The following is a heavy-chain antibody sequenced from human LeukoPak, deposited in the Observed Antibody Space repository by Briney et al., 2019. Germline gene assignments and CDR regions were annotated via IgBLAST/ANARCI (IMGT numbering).Heavy chain of an antibody. J-gene: IGHJ3*02. CDR1: GGSISSSSYY. D-gene: IGHD3-10*01. Sequence: SETLSLTCAVSGGSISSSSYYWGWIRQPPGKGLGWIGYIYYSGSTNYNPSLKSRVTISVDTSKNQFSLKLSSVTAADTAVYYCARGGPGLWFGELSNDAFDIWGQGTMVTVSS. CDR3: ARGGPGLWFGELSNDAFDI. CDR2: IYYSGST. V-gene: IGHV4-61*05.